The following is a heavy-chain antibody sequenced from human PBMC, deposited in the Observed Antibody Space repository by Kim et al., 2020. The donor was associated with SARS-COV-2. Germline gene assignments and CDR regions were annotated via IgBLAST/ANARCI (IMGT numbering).Heavy chain of an antibody. CDR1: GFTFSSYG. J-gene: IGHJ4*02. V-gene: IGHV3-33*01. D-gene: IGHD3-22*01. Sequence: GGSLRLSCAASGFTFSSYGMHWVRQAPGKGLEWVAVIWYDGSNKYYADSVKGRFTISRDNSKNTLYLQMNSLRAEDTAVYYCARGLTYYYDSSGYEYYFDYWGQGTLVTVSS. CDR3: ARGLTYYYDSSGYEYYFDY. CDR2: IWYDGSNK.